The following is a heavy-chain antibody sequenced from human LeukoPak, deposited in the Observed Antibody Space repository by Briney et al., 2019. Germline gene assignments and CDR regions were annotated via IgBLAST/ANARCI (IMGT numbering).Heavy chain of an antibody. J-gene: IGHJ4*02. CDR3: ARGNYYDSSASYYFDY. D-gene: IGHD3-22*01. V-gene: IGHV4-59*01. CDR1: GGSISSYY. Sequence: SETLSLTCTVSGGSISSYYWSWIRQPPGKGLGWIGYIYYSGSTNYNPSLKSRVTISVDTSKNQFSLKLSSVTAADTAVYYCARGNYYDSSASYYFDYWGQGTLVTVSS. CDR2: IYYSGST.